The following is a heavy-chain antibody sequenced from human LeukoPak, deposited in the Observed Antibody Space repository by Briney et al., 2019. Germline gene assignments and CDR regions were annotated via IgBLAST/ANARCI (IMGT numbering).Heavy chain of an antibody. CDR2: MNPNSGNT. CDR1: GYTFTSYD. D-gene: IGHD5-18*01. V-gene: IGHV1-8*01. J-gene: IGHJ5*02. CDR3: ARGRIQLWSRDRFDP. Sequence: ASVKVSCKASGYTFTSYDINWVRQATGQVLEWMGWMNPNSGNTGYAQKLQGRVTITRNTSISTAYMEVSRLRSEDTAVYYCARGRIQLWSRDRFDPWGQGTLVTVSS.